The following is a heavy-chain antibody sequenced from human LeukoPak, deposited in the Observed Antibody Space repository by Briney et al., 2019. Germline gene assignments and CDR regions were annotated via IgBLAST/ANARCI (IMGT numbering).Heavy chain of an antibody. CDR3: AGGGSYYYYGMDV. V-gene: IGHV4-4*02. Sequence: SETLSLTCAVSGGSISSSNWWSWVRQPPGKGLEWIGEINHSGSTNYNPSLKSRVTISVDTSKNQFSLKLSSVTAADTAVYYCAGGGSYYYYGMDVWGQGTTVTVSS. J-gene: IGHJ6*02. CDR1: GGSISSSNW. CDR2: INHSGST. D-gene: IGHD1-26*01.